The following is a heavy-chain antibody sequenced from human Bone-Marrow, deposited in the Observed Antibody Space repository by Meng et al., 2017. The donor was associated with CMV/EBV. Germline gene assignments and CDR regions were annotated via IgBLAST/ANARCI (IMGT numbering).Heavy chain of an antibody. Sequence: GSLRLSCTVSGDSINSSPYYWGWVRQTPGKGLEWIGNIFYSGSTYYNPSLKSRVTMSVDTSKNQFSLKLSSVTAADTAVYYCAREKVGALAFDIWGQGTMVTVSS. CDR3: AREKVGALAFDI. CDR1: GDSINSSPYY. D-gene: IGHD4/OR15-4a*01. V-gene: IGHV4-39*07. J-gene: IGHJ3*02. CDR2: IFYSGST.